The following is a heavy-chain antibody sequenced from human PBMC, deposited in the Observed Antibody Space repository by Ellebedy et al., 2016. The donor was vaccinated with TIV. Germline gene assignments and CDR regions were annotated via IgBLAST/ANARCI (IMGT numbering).Heavy chain of an antibody. Sequence: ASVKVSCKASGYTFTGYYMHWVRQAPGQGLEWMGWINPNSGGTNYAQKFQGRVTMTEDTSTDTAYMELSSLRSEDTAVYYCATRGGWGQGTLVTVSS. D-gene: IGHD3-10*01. CDR1: GYTFTGYY. CDR2: INPNSGGT. J-gene: IGHJ4*02. V-gene: IGHV1-2*02. CDR3: ATRGG.